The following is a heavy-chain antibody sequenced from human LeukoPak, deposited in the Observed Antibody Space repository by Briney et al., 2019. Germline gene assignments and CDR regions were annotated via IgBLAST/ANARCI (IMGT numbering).Heavy chain of an antibody. J-gene: IGHJ4*02. Sequence: PGGSLRLSCAASGFTFRSYNFHWVRQAPGKGLEWVSFISSSSSSIYYADSVKGRFTISRDNAKNTLYLQMNSLRAEDTAVYYCARAQYGDEYFDYWGQGSLVSVSS. D-gene: IGHD4-17*01. V-gene: IGHV3-21*01. CDR3: ARAQYGDEYFDY. CDR1: GFTFRSYN. CDR2: ISSSSSSI.